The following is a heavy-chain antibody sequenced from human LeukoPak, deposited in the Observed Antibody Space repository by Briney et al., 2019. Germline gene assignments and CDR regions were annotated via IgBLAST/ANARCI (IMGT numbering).Heavy chain of an antibody. CDR1: GDSVSSNNAA. Sequence: SHTLSLTCAISGDSVSSNNAAWHWIRQSPSRVLERLERTYYRYKWYTYYEASVKSRIAISRDTTKTQYSLQLNCVTRDDSAVYYCARSTGPIVYWGQGTLVTVSS. J-gene: IGHJ4*02. D-gene: IGHD1-1*01. CDR2: TYYRYKWYT. V-gene: IGHV6-1*01. CDR3: ARSTGPIVY.